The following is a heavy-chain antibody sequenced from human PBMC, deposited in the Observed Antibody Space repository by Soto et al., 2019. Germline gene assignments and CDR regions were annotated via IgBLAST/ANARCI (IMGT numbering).Heavy chain of an antibody. Sequence: ASVKVSCKASGYTFTGYYMHWVRQAPGQGLEWMGWINPNSGGTNYAQKFQGRVTMTRDTSISTAYMELSRLRSDDTAVYYCARDEVPYYYDSSGYFDYWGQETLVTVSS. CDR1: GYTFTGYY. CDR3: ARDEVPYYYDSSGYFDY. J-gene: IGHJ4*02. D-gene: IGHD3-22*01. CDR2: INPNSGGT. V-gene: IGHV1-2*02.